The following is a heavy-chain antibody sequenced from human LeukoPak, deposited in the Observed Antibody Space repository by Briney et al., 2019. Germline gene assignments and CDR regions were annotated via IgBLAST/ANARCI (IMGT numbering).Heavy chain of an antibody. CDR1: GGSISSGGYY. Sequence: PSQTLSLTCTVSGGSISSGGYYWSWIRQPPGKGLEWIGSIYYSGSTYYNPSLKSRVTISVDTSKNQFSLKLSSVTAADTAVYYCASLTAGYSSSIGWFDPWGQGTLVTVSS. CDR2: IYYSGST. V-gene: IGHV4-39*07. D-gene: IGHD6-6*01. CDR3: ASLTAGYSSSIGWFDP. J-gene: IGHJ5*02.